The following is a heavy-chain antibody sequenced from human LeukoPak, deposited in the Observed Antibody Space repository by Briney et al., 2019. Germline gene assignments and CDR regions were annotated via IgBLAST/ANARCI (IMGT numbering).Heavy chain of an antibody. CDR3: ARRGRQWLVLGYFDY. Sequence: SETLSLTCTVSGGSISSYYWTWIRQPAGKGLEWIGRIYTSGTTNYSPSLKSRVTMSVDTSKNQFSLKLSSMTAADTAVYYCARRGRQWLVLGYFDYWGQGTLVTVSS. V-gene: IGHV4-4*07. CDR2: IYTSGTT. J-gene: IGHJ4*02. CDR1: GGSISSYY. D-gene: IGHD6-19*01.